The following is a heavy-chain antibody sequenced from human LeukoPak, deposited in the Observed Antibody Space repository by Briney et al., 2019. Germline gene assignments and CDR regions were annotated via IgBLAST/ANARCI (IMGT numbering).Heavy chain of an antibody. CDR3: AKDDGWVQYAN. V-gene: IGHV3-30*04. Sequence: PGGSLRLSCAASGFNLTNYAMHWVRQAPGKGLEWVTLISYSGDNKYYADSVKGRFTISRDNSKNTLYLQMNSLRAEDTAVYYCAKDDGWVQYANWGQGTLVTVSS. D-gene: IGHD5-24*01. CDR1: GFNLTNYA. CDR2: ISYSGDNK. J-gene: IGHJ4*02.